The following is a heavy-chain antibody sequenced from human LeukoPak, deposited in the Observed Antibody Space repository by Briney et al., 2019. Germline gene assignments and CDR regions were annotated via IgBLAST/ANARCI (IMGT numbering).Heavy chain of an antibody. J-gene: IGHJ4*02. CDR1: GFTVSSNY. D-gene: IGHD3-22*01. Sequence: GGSLRLSCAASGFTVSSNYMSWVRQAPGKGLEWVSVIYSGGSTYYADSVKGRFTISRDNSKNTLYLQMNSLRAEDTAVYYCARDPYSSGYYVYWGQGSLVTVSS. CDR3: ARDPYSSGYYVY. V-gene: IGHV3-53*01. CDR2: IYSGGST.